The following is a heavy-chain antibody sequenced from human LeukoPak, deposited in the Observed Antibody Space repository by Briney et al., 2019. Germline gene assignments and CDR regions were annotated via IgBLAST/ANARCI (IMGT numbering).Heavy chain of an antibody. CDR1: GFTFSSYG. CDR3: ARDPGTYYYDRSGNAPSLYYYYMDV. J-gene: IGHJ6*03. D-gene: IGHD3-22*01. Sequence: PGRSLRLSCAASGFTFSSYGMHWVRQAPGKGLEWVAVISYDGSNKYDADSVKGRFTISRDNSKNTLYLPMNSLRAEDAAVYYCARDPGTYYYDRSGNAPSLYYYYMDVWGKGTTVTVSS. V-gene: IGHV3-30*03. CDR2: ISYDGSNK.